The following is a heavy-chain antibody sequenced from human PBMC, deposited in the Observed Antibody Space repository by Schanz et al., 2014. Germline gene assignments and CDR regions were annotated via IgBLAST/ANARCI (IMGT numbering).Heavy chain of an antibody. D-gene: IGHD3-10*01. V-gene: IGHV3-33*01. Sequence: QVQLVESGGGVVQPGRSLRLSCAASGFTFSSYGMHWVRQAPGKGLEWVAAMSYDGSIKYYADSVKGRFTMSRDNSKNTLYLQMNSLRAEDTAVYYCARANYRRKINFDYWGQGTLVTVSS. CDR2: MSYDGSIK. J-gene: IGHJ4*02. CDR1: GFTFSSYG. CDR3: ARANYRRKINFDY.